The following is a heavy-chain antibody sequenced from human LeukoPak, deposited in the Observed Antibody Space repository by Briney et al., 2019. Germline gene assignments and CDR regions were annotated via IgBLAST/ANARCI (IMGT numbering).Heavy chain of an antibody. CDR3: ARGGRAPYYGMDV. Sequence: PSETLSLTCAVSGGSISSGSYSWSWIRQPPGKGLEWIGYIYHSGSTYYNPSLKSRVTISVDRSKNQFSLNLSSVTAADTAVYSFARGGRAPYYGMDVWGRGTTVTVSS. V-gene: IGHV4-30-2*01. CDR2: IYHSGST. J-gene: IGHJ6*02. CDR1: GGSISSGSYS.